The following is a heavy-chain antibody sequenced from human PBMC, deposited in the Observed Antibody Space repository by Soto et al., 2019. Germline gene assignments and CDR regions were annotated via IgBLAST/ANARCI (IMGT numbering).Heavy chain of an antibody. CDR3: ARDAYYYDTNGPLDY. J-gene: IGHJ4*02. D-gene: IGHD3-22*01. CDR2: ISNDGSNK. V-gene: IGHV3-30-3*01. Sequence: PGGSLRLSCAASGFTFSRYVLHWVRQAPGKGLEWVALISNDGSNKYYADSVKGRFTISRDNSKNTLYLQMNSLRAEDTAVYYCARDAYYYDTNGPLDYWGQGTLVTVSS. CDR1: GFTFSRYV.